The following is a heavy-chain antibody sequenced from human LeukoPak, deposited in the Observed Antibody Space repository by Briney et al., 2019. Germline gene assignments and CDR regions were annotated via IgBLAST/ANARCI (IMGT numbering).Heavy chain of an antibody. CDR3: ARGGFDIVVVPAANGDNWFDP. CDR2: IFHSGST. D-gene: IGHD2-2*01. CDR1: GGSISSSNW. J-gene: IGHJ5*02. Sequence: ASETPSLTCAVSGGSISSSNWWSWVRQPPGKGLEWIGKIFHSGSTNYNPSLKSRVTISVDKSKNQFSLKLSSVTAADTAVYYCARGGFDIVVVPAANGDNWFDPWGQGTLVTVSS. V-gene: IGHV4-4*02.